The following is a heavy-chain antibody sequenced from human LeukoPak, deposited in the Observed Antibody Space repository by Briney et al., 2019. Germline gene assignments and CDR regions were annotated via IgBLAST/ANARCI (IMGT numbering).Heavy chain of an antibody. CDR1: GFTFSNAW. J-gene: IGHJ4*02. D-gene: IGHD3-3*01. CDR3: TTPIFGVVTTCDY. CDR2: IKSKTDGVTT. V-gene: IGHV3-15*01. Sequence: GGSLRLSCAASGFTFSNAWMSCVRQAPGRGLEWVGRIKSKTDGVTTDYAAPVNGSFTIAREDSKNTLDLQIHSMQTDDTAVYYCTTPIFGVVTTCDYWGQGTLVTVPS.